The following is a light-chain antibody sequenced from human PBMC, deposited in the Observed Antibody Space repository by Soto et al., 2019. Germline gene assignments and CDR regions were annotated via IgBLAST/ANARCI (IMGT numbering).Light chain of an antibody. CDR2: GAS. J-gene: IGKJ4*01. V-gene: IGKV3-20*01. Sequence: EIVLTQSPGTLSLSPGERATLSCRASQIVSSSYLAWYQQKPGQAPRLLIYGASSRATGIPDKFSGSGSGTDFTLTISRLEPEDSAVYYCQQYDISPLTFGGGTKVEIK. CDR3: QQYDISPLT. CDR1: QIVSSSY.